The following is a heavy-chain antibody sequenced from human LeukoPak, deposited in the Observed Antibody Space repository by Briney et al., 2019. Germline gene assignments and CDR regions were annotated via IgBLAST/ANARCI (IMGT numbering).Heavy chain of an antibody. CDR1: GDSVTSGGYF. V-gene: IGHV4-31*03. D-gene: IGHD2-21*02. Sequence: TLSLTCTVSGDSVTSGGYFWTWIRQHPGKGLEGIGYISDSGTTSYNPSLKSRVSIPVATSNNQFSLRLSSVTAADTAVYYCARDVVVTSSPDAFDIWGQGTMVTVSS. CDR2: ISDSGTT. CDR3: ARDVVVTSSPDAFDI. J-gene: IGHJ3*02.